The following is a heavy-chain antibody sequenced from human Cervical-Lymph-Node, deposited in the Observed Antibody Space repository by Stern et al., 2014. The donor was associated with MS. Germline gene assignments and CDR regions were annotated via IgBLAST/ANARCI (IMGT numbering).Heavy chain of an antibody. CDR3: ARDLNSGELSFMLYYFDS. CDR1: GVIFGGYA. Sequence: VQLVESGGGVVQPGGSVRLYCAASGVIFGGYAMSWVRQAPGKGLEWVALLSYNGVNKYHADSVKGRFTISRATSKSTLYLQMTGLTPEDTAIYYCARDLNSGELSFMLYYFDSWGQGTLVTVSS. CDR2: LSYNGVNK. D-gene: IGHD3-16*02. V-gene: IGHV3-30-3*01. J-gene: IGHJ4*02.